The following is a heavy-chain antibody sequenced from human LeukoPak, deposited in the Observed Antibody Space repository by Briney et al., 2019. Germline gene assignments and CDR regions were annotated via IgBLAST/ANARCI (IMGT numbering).Heavy chain of an antibody. CDR2: IKHDGSEE. Sequence: GSLRLSCAASGITFSSLWMSWFRQAPGKGLEWVADIKHDGSEEHYVASVKGRFTISRDNAKLYLQMNSLRAEDTAVYYCASMPDYYYGSGDFDYWGQGTLVTVSS. CDR1: GITFSSLW. J-gene: IGHJ4*02. CDR3: ASMPDYYYGSGDFDY. V-gene: IGHV3-7*01. D-gene: IGHD3-10*01.